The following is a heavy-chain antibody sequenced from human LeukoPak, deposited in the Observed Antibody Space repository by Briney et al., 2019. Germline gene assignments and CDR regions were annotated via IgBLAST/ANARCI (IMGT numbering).Heavy chain of an antibody. V-gene: IGHV4-61*01. CDR3: ARVLGRTYYFDY. D-gene: IGHD1-1*01. CDR2: IYYSGST. CDR1: GGSVSSGSYY. Sequence: SETLSLTCTVSGGSVSSGSYYWSWIRQPPGKGLEWIGYIYYSGSTNYNPSLKSRVTISVDTSKNQFSLKLSSVTAADTAVYYCARVLGRTYYFDYWGRGTLVTVSS. J-gene: IGHJ4*02.